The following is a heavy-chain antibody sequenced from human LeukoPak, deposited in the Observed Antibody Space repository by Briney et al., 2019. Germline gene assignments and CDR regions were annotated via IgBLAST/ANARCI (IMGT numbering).Heavy chain of an antibody. Sequence: ASVKVSCKASGYTFTSYGISWVRQAPGQGLEWMGWISAYNGNTNYAQKLQGRVTMTTDTSTSTAYMELRSLRSDDTAVYYCARWRGGYSGYDDFDYWGQGTLVTVSP. D-gene: IGHD5-12*01. CDR2: ISAYNGNT. CDR1: GYTFTSYG. CDR3: ARWRGGYSGYDDFDY. V-gene: IGHV1-18*01. J-gene: IGHJ4*02.